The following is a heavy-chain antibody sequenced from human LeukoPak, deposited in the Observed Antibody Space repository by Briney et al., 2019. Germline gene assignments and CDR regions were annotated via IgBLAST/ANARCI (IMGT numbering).Heavy chain of an antibody. Sequence: SETLSLTCTVSGGSISSYYWSWIRQPPGKGLEWIGYIYYSGTTYYNPSLKSRVTISVDTSKNQFSLKLSSVTAADTAVYYCARGVVVPAAILGTASGNWFDPWGQGTLVTVSS. CDR3: ARGVVVPAAILGTASGNWFDP. D-gene: IGHD2-2*02. V-gene: IGHV4-59*08. CDR2: IYYSGTT. CDR1: GGSISSYY. J-gene: IGHJ5*02.